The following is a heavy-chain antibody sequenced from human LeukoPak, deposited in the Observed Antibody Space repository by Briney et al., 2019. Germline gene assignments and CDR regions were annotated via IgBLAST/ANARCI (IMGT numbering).Heavy chain of an antibody. CDR1: GYSIISGYY. CDR2: VYHSGST. D-gene: IGHD3-3*01. CDR3: GSQREWSLTEYHFDY. V-gene: IGHV4-38-2*02. J-gene: IGHJ4*02. Sequence: SETLSLTCTVSGYSIISGYYCGWIRQPPGKGLEWIGSVYHSGSTYYNPSLKSRVTISTDKSKNQFSLKLTSVTAADTAVYYCGSQREWSLTEYHFDYWGQGTVVTVSS.